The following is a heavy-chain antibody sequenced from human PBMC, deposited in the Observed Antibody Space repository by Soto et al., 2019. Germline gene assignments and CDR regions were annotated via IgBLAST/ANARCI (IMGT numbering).Heavy chain of an antibody. Sequence: GGSLRLSCAASGFTFSSNWMHWVRQAPGKGLVWVSRINSDGSITSYADSVKGQFTISRDNAKNTLYLQMNSLRADDTAVYYCARGSSSWYASFDYWGQGILVTVSS. CDR2: INSDGSIT. V-gene: IGHV3-74*01. J-gene: IGHJ4*02. CDR3: ARGSSSWYASFDY. D-gene: IGHD6-13*01. CDR1: GFTFSSNW.